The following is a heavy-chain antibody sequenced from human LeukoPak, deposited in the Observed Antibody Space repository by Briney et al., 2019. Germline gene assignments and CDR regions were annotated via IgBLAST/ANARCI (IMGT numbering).Heavy chain of an antibody. CDR2: IYYSGST. J-gene: IGHJ4*02. Sequence: SETLSLTCTVSGGSISSGDYYWSWIRQPPGKGLEWIGHIYYSGSTSYNPSLKSRVTISVDTSKNQFSLNLNSVTAADTAVYYCARAHYLDYWGQGTLATVSS. CDR3: ARAHYLDY. V-gene: IGHV4-30-4*01. CDR1: GGSISSGDYY.